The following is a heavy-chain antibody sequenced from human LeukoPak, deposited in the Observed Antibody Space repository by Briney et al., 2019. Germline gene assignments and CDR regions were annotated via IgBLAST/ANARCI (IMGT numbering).Heavy chain of an antibody. J-gene: IGHJ6*03. D-gene: IGHD2-2*01. CDR1: RYTFTGYY. CDR3: ARDSRYCSSTSCYLYYYYYMHV. CDR2: INPISGGT. V-gene: IGHV1-2*02. Sequence: ASVKVSCKASRYTFTGYYMHWVRQAPGQGLEWMGWINPISGGTNYAQKFQGRVTMTRDTSISTAYMELSRLRSGDTAVYYCARDSRYCSSTSCYLYYYYYMHVWGKGTTVTVSS.